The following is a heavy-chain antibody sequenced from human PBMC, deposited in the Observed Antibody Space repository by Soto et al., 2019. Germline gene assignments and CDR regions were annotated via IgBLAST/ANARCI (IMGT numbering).Heavy chain of an antibody. CDR3: ARPVDGSGSYPSGMDV. CDR1: GYTFTSYG. V-gene: IGHV1-18*01. D-gene: IGHD3-10*01. CDR2: ISAYNGNT. J-gene: IGHJ6*02. Sequence: QVQLVQSGAEVKKPGASVKVSCKASGYTFTSYGISWVRQAPGQGLEWMGWISAYNGNTNYAQKLQGRGTMTTDTSTSTADMELRSLRSDDTAVYYCARPVDGSGSYPSGMDVWGQGTTVTVSS.